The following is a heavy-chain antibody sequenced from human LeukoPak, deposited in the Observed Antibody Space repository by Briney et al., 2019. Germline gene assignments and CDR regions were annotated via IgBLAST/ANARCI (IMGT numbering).Heavy chain of an antibody. CDR3: ARERYYYGSGSYGGFDP. CDR1: GGSISSGDYY. J-gene: IGHJ5*02. V-gene: IGHV4-30-4*01. Sequence: SETLSLTCTVSGGSISSGDYYWSWIRQPPGKGLEWIGYIYYSGSTYYNPSLKSRVTISVDTSKNQFPLKLSSVTAADTAVYYCARERYYYGSGSYGGFDPWGQGTLVTVSS. CDR2: IYYSGST. D-gene: IGHD3-10*01.